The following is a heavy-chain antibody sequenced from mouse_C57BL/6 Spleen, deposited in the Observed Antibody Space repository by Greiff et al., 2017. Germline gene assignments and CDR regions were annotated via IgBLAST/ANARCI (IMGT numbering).Heavy chain of an antibody. V-gene: IGHV1-76*01. J-gene: IGHJ4*01. CDR1: GYTFTDYY. D-gene: IGHD2-1*01. Sequence: QVQLQQSGAELVRPGASVKLSCKASGYTFTDYYINWVKQRPGQGLEWIARIYPGSGNTYYNEKFKGKATLTAEKSSSTAYMQLSSLTSEDSAVYFCARGGNYSYYAMDYWGQGTSVTVSS. CDR3: ARGGNYSYYAMDY. CDR2: IYPGSGNT.